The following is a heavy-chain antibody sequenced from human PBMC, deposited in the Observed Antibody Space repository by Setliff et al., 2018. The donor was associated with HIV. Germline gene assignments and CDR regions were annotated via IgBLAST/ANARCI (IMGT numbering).Heavy chain of an antibody. Sequence: GGSLRLSCAASGFTFSTYGMHWVRQAPGKGLEWVAVIWYDGHNKYYADSVKDRFIISRDKSKNTLYLQMNSLRVEDTAVYYCAKGVPAAGGTSYYMDVWGKGTTVTVSS. CDR1: GFTFSTYG. D-gene: IGHD6-13*01. CDR2: IWYDGHNK. J-gene: IGHJ6*03. V-gene: IGHV3-33*03. CDR3: AKGVPAAGGTSYYMDV.